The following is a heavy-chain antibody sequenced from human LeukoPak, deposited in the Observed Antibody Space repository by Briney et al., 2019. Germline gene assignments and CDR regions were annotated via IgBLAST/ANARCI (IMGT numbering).Heavy chain of an antibody. CDR3: ARKVTSRFDP. CDR1: GFTFDDYA. J-gene: IGHJ5*02. V-gene: IGHV3-43*02. Sequence: GGSLRLSCAASGFTFDDYAMHWVRQVPGKGLEWVSLISGDGGTTYYADSVKGRFTISRDNAKNSLYLQMNSLRAEDTAVYYCARKVTSRFDPWGQGTLVTVSS. D-gene: IGHD3-3*01. CDR2: ISGDGGTT.